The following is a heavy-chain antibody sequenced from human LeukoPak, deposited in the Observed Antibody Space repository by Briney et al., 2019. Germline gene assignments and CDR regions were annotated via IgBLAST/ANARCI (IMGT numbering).Heavy chain of an antibody. CDR3: ARAPDGTTVTATPLDV. J-gene: IGHJ6*02. CDR2: IDPAGGGT. CDR1: GYTFTTYS. Sequence: ASVKFSCKASGYTFTTYSMRWVRQAPGRGLEWMGIIDPAGGGTTYAQKFQGRVTMTRDTATTTVYMELSSLRAEDTAVYYCARAPDGTTVTATPLDVWGQGTTVTVSS. D-gene: IGHD4-17*01. V-gene: IGHV1-46*01.